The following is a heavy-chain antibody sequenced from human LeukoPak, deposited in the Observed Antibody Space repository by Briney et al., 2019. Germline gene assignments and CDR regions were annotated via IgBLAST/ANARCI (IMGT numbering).Heavy chain of an antibody. CDR2: ITASSSST. V-gene: IGHV3-23*01. J-gene: IGHJ4*02. CDR1: GFTYSNYG. Sequence: GGTLRLSCEASGFTYSNYGMSWVRQAPGKGLEWVSAITASSSSTHDADSVQGRFTISRDNFKNTLYLQMNSLRPEDTAIYYCAKEATDSATIDYWGQGTLVTVSS. CDR3: AKEATDSATIDY. D-gene: IGHD1-1*01.